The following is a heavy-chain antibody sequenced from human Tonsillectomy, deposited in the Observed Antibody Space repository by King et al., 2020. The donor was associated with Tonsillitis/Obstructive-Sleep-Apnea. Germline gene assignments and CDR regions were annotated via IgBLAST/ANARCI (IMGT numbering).Heavy chain of an antibody. D-gene: IGHD2-2*01. CDR2: IYLDDDK. Sequence: TLKESGPTLVKPTQTLTLTCTFSGFSLSTSGVGVGWIRQPPGKALEWLALIYLDDDKRISPSLKSKLPFAKDTPKNQVVLTMTKLDPVDTATDYCAHREEYCISTSCPTLGGRNFDYWGQGTLVTVSS. CDR3: AHREEYCISTSCPTLGGRNFDY. CDR1: GFSLSTSGVG. J-gene: IGHJ4*02. V-gene: IGHV2-5*02.